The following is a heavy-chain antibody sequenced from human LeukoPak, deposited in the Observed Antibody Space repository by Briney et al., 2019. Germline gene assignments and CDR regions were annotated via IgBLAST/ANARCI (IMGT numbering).Heavy chain of an antibody. D-gene: IGHD3-10*01. CDR3: ARVVRGVIAAYFDY. CDR2: ISSSSSYI. CDR1: GFTFSSYS. V-gene: IGHV3-21*04. J-gene: IGHJ4*02. Sequence: GGSLRLSCAASGFTFSSYSMNWVRQAPGKGLEWVSSISSSSSYIYYADSVKGRFTISRDNAKNSLYLQMNSLRAEDTALYYCARVVRGVIAAYFDYWGQGTLVTVSS.